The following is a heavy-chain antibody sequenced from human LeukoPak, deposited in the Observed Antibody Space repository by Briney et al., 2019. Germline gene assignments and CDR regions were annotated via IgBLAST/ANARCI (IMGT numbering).Heavy chain of an antibody. CDR1: GFTFSSYA. J-gene: IGHJ5*02. Sequence: PGGSLRLSCAASGFTFSSYAMTWVRQAPGKGLEWVSGISSSGSNTYYADSVKGRFTISRDNAKNSLYLQMNSLRAEDTAVYYCARDPTIFGVPLGWFDPWGQGTLVTVSS. D-gene: IGHD3-3*01. CDR3: ARDPTIFGVPLGWFDP. V-gene: IGHV3-21*01. CDR2: ISSSGSNT.